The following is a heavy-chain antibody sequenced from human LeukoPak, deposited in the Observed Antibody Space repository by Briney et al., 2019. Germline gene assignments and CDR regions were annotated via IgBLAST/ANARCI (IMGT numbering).Heavy chain of an antibody. V-gene: IGHV3-30*02. Sequence: GGSLTLSCAASGFTFRTFGMHWVRQAPGKGLEWVAFIPYDGSNKYYADSVKGRFTISRDNSKSTLYVQMNSLRAEDTAVYYCAKGTQSVGTTLVDYWGQGTLVTVSS. J-gene: IGHJ4*02. CDR3: AKGTQSVGTTLVDY. CDR1: GFTFRTFG. CDR2: IPYDGSNK. D-gene: IGHD2/OR15-2a*01.